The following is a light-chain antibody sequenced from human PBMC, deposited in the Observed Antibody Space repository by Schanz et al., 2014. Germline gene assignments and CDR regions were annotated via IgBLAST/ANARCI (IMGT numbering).Light chain of an antibody. V-gene: IGLV2-14*01. CDR3: SSHTAITTAVV. Sequence: QSALTQPASVSGSPGQSITISCTGTSSDVGTYKYVSWYQQHPGKAPKVMIHDVSNRPSGVSNRFSGSKSGNTASLTISGLQAEDEADYHCSSHTAITTAVVFGGGTKFTVL. CDR1: SSDVGTYKY. J-gene: IGLJ2*01. CDR2: DVS.